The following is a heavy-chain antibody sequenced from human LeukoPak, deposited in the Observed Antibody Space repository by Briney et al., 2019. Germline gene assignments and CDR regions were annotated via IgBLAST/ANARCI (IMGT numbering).Heavy chain of an antibody. CDR2: IGGRGGST. Sequence: GGSLRLSCAASGFRFSDFTMTWVRQAPGKGPEWVSAIGGRGGSTYYADSVGGRVTISRDNSKEMLYMKMNSLKVEDTATYYCARKAVAGTFYFDYWGQGTLVTVSS. CDR1: GFRFSDFT. D-gene: IGHD6-19*01. J-gene: IGHJ4*02. V-gene: IGHV3-23*01. CDR3: ARKAVAGTFYFDY.